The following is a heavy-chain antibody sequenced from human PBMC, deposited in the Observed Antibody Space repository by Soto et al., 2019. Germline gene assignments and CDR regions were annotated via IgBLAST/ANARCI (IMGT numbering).Heavy chain of an antibody. Sequence: QITLKESGPTLVKPTQTLTLTCTFSGFSLSSSGVGVGWIRQPPGKALEWLALVYWDDEKRYSPSLKSRLTITKDTSKNQVVHTMTNMDPVDTATYYCAHRPNCWSTSCFYFDYWGQGILVTVSS. CDR2: VYWDDEK. V-gene: IGHV2-5*02. D-gene: IGHD2-2*01. CDR1: GFSLSSSGVG. CDR3: AHRPNCWSTSCFYFDY. J-gene: IGHJ4*02.